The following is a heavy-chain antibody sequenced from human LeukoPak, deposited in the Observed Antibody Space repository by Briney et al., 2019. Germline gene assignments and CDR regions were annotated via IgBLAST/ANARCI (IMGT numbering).Heavy chain of an antibody. V-gene: IGHV3-21*01. CDR1: GFTFSSYG. CDR2: ISSSSSYI. Sequence: GGSLRLSCAASGFTFSSYGMNWVRQAPGKGLEWVSSISSSSSYIYYADSVKGRFTISRDNAKNSLYLQMNSLRAEDTAVYYCARVAGGGYFDYWGQGTLVTVSS. CDR3: ARVAGGGYFDY. J-gene: IGHJ4*02. D-gene: IGHD1-26*01.